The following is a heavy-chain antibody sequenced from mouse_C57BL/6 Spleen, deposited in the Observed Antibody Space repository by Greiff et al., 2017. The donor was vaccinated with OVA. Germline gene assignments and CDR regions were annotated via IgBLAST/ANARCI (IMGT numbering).Heavy chain of an antibody. Sequence: EVQLVESGGDLVKPGGSLKLSCAASGFTFSSYGMSWVRQTPDKRLEWVATISSGGSYTYYPDSVKGRFTISRDNAKNTLYLQMSSLKSEDTAMYYCARHGEYYGSSECAMDYWGQGTSATVSS. CDR1: GFTFSSYG. D-gene: IGHD1-1*01. J-gene: IGHJ4*01. V-gene: IGHV5-6*01. CDR2: ISSGGSYT. CDR3: ARHGEYYGSSECAMDY.